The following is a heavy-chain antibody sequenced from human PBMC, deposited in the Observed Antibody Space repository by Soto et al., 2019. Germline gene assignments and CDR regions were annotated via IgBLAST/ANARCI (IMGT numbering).Heavy chain of an antibody. D-gene: IGHD4-17*01. Sequence: EVQLVESGGGLVQPGGSLRLSCAASGFTVSSNYMSWVRQAPGKGLEWVSVIYSGGSTYYADSVKGRFTISRHNSKNTRYLLMNSLRAEDTAVYYCASDFRSRYGVRYFDYWGQGTLVTVSS. J-gene: IGHJ4*02. V-gene: IGHV3-53*04. CDR1: GFTVSSNY. CDR2: IYSGGST. CDR3: ASDFRSRYGVRYFDY.